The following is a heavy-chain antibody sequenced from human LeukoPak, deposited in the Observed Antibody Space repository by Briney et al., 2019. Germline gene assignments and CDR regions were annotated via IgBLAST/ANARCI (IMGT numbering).Heavy chain of an antibody. CDR3: AKTQWLVLYYYYGMDV. V-gene: IGHV3-23*01. D-gene: IGHD6-19*01. J-gene: IGHJ6*02. CDR1: GFTFSSYA. CDR2: ISGSGGST. Sequence: GGSLRLSCAASGFTFSSYAMSWVRQAPGKGLEWVSAISGSGGSTYYADSVKGRFTISRDNSKNTLYLQMNSLRAEDTAVYYCAKTQWLVLYYYYGMDVWGQGTTVTVSS.